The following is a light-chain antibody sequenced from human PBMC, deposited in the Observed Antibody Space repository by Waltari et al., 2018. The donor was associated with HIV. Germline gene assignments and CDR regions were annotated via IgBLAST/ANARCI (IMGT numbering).Light chain of an antibody. V-gene: IGKV1-39*01. CDR3: QQSRSTPLT. J-gene: IGKJ4*02. CDR1: QSIYPY. Sequence: DIHLSQSPSSLYASVGDTVTITCRASQSIYPYLNWFQQTPKKAPKLIIFAASNLESGVPSRFRGRGSGAVFTLTINSLQLGDFATYYCQQSRSTPLTFGGGTRVE. CDR2: AAS.